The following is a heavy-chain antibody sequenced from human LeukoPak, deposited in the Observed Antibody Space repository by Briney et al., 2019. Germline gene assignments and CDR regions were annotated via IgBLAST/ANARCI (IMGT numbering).Heavy chain of an antibody. V-gene: IGHV3-23*01. CDR1: GFTFSNYA. Sequence: GGSLRLSCAASGFTFSNYAMSWVRQAPGKGLEWVSAFSGSGGSTYYADSVKGRFTISRDNSKNTLYLQMNSLRAEDTAVYYCAKRGQRGYFDYWGQGTLVTVSS. CDR2: FSGSGGST. D-gene: IGHD3-10*01. CDR3: AKRGQRGYFDY. J-gene: IGHJ4*02.